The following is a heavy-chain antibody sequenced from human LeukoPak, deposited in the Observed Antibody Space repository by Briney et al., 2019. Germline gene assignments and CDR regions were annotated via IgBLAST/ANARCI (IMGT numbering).Heavy chain of an antibody. CDR2: IYYSGST. CDR1: GGSISSYY. CDR3: ARGGRTIFGVVIIGNAFDI. Sequence: SETLSLTCTVSGGSISSYYWSWIRQPPGKGLEWIGYIYYSGSTNYNPSLKSRVTISVDTSKNLFSLKLSSVTAADTAVYYCARGGRTIFGVVIIGNAFDIWGQGTMVTVSS. V-gene: IGHV4-59*01. D-gene: IGHD3-3*01. J-gene: IGHJ3*02.